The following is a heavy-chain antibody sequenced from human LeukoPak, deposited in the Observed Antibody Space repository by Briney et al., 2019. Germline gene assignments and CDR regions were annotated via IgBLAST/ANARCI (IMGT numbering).Heavy chain of an antibody. J-gene: IGHJ4*02. V-gene: IGHV4-4*02. D-gene: IGHD6-6*01. CDR3: ARRIAARPFDY. Sequence: SGTLSLTCAVSGGSISSSNWWSWVRQPPGKGLEWIGEIYHSGSTNYNPSLKSRVTISVDTSKRQFSLKLSSVTAADTAVYYCARRIAARPFDYWGQGTLVTVSS. CDR1: GGSISSSNW. CDR2: IYHSGST.